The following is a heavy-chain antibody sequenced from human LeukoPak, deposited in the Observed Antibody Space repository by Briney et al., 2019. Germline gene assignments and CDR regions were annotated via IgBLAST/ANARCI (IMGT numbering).Heavy chain of an antibody. CDR2: ISGSGGST. Sequence: PGGSLRLSCAASGFTFSSYAMSWVRQAPGKGLEWVSAISGSGGSTYYADSVKGRFTISRDNSKNTLYLQMNSLRAEGTAVYYCANLAAPGQTVQDYWGQGTLVTVSS. V-gene: IGHV3-23*01. D-gene: IGHD6-6*01. CDR1: GFTFSSYA. J-gene: IGHJ4*02. CDR3: ANLAAPGQTVQDY.